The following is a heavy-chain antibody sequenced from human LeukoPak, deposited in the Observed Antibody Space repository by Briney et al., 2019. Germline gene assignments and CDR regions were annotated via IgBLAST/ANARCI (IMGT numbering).Heavy chain of an antibody. CDR2: IYYSGST. V-gene: IGHV4-59*01. CDR1: GGSISSYY. CDR3: ARDTYGRDAFDI. J-gene: IGHJ3*02. D-gene: IGHD3-10*01. Sequence: NPSETLSLTCTVSGGSISSYYWSWIRQPPRKGLEWIGYIYYSGSTNYNPSLKSRVTISVDTSKNQFSLKLSSVTAADTAVYYCARDTYGRDAFDIWGQGTMVTVSS.